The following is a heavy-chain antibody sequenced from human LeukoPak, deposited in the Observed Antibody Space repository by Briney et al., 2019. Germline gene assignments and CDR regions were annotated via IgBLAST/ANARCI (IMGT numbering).Heavy chain of an antibody. CDR3: ARVGRWLDRDALDI. J-gene: IGHJ3*02. CDR1: GYTFTSYY. Sequence: ASVKVSCKASGYTFTSYYMHWVRQAPGQGLEWVGIINPSGDPTTYAQKFQGRVTITADESTSTAYMELSSLRSEDMGVYYCARVGRWLDRDALDIWGQGTRVTVSS. CDR2: INPSGDPT. D-gene: IGHD6-19*01. V-gene: IGHV1-46*01.